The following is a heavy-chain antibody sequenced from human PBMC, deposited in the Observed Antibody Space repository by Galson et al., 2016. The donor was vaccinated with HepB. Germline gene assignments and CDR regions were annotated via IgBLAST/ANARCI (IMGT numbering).Heavy chain of an antibody. V-gene: IGHV3-7*01. CDR2: INEHGTET. CDR3: TRLIMISFGGVIAPYYFDY. Sequence: SLRLSCAASGFIFSGYWMSWVRQAPGEGLEWVANINEHGTETYYVDSVKGRFTISRDNAKHSLYLQMNSLRAEDTAVYFCTRLIMISFGGVIAPYYFDYWGQGTLVTISS. CDR1: GFIFSGYW. J-gene: IGHJ4*02. D-gene: IGHD3-16*02.